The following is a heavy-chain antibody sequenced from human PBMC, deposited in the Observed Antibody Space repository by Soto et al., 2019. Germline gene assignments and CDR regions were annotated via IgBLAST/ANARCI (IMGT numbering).Heavy chain of an antibody. J-gene: IGHJ4*02. Sequence: SETLSLTCTVSGGSISSGGYYWSWIRQHPGKGLEWIGYIYYSGSTYYNPSLKSRVTISVDTSKNQFSLKLSSVTAADTAVYYCASTIICSSTSCYDYWGQGTLVTVSS. CDR2: IYYSGST. V-gene: IGHV4-31*03. CDR1: GGSISSGGYY. D-gene: IGHD2-2*01. CDR3: ASTIICSSTSCYDY.